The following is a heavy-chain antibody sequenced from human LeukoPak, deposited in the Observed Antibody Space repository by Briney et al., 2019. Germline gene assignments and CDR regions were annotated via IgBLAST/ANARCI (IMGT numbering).Heavy chain of an antibody. CDR2: ISSSSSYI. CDR3: ARDSNDYGDYGDYYYYMDV. Sequence: GGSLRLSCAASGFTFSSYSMNWVRQAPGKGLEWVSSISSSSSYIYYADSVKGRFTISRDNAKNSLYLQMNSLRAEDTAVYYCARDSNDYGDYGDYYYYMDVWGKGTTVTVSS. J-gene: IGHJ6*03. V-gene: IGHV3-21*01. CDR1: GFTFSSYS. D-gene: IGHD4-17*01.